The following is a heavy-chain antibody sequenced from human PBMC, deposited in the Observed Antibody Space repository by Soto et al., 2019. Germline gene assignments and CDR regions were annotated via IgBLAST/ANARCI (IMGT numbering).Heavy chain of an antibody. CDR3: ARDPGEVGYYGSGSYSNPLRWFDP. J-gene: IGHJ5*02. CDR2: ISAYNGNT. CDR1: GYTFTSYG. Sequence: QVQLVQSGAEVKKPGASVKVSCKASGYTFTSYGISWVRQAPGQGLEWMGWISAYNGNTNYAQKLQGRVTMTTDTSTSTAYMELRSLRSDDTAVYYCARDPGEVGYYGSGSYSNPLRWFDPWGQGTLVTVSS. D-gene: IGHD3-10*01. V-gene: IGHV1-18*01.